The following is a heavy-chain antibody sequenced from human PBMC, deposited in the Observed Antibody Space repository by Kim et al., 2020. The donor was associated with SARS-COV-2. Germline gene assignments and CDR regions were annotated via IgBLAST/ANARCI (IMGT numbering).Heavy chain of an antibody. CDR1: GFTLSEYY. V-gene: IGHV3-72*01. Sequence: GGSLRLSCAASGFTLSEYYMDWVRQAPGKGLEWVGRVRDKGHSYSTEYAASVKGRFTISRDESKNSLYLQMDSLRTADTALYYCVRGKSGRGHYGLDIWGQGTTVTVSS. CDR2: VRDKGHSYST. CDR3: VRGKSGRGHYGLDI. D-gene: IGHD2-15*01. J-gene: IGHJ6*02.